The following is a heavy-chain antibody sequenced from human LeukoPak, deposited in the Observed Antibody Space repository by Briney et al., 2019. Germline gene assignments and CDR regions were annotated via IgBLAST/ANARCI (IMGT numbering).Heavy chain of an antibody. CDR3: VRGGSAAAAVFDY. CDR1: GYSISSGYY. Sequence: PSETLSLTCAVSGYSISSGYYWSWIRQPAGQELEWIGRIHTSGTTNYNPSLKRRVTMSVDTSKSQFSLKLTSVTAADAAVYYCVRGGSAAAAVFDYWGQGTLVTVSS. CDR2: IHTSGTT. V-gene: IGHV4-61*02. J-gene: IGHJ4*02. D-gene: IGHD6-13*01.